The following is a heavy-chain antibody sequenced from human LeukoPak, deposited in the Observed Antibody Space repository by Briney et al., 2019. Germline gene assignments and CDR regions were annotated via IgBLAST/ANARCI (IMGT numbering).Heavy chain of an antibody. V-gene: IGHV3-11*04. D-gene: IGHD3-22*01. Sequence: GGSLRLSCAASGFIFSDYYMSWIRQAPGKGLEWISYLSNSGKTIYYADSVKGRLTISRDNAKNSLYLQMNSLRAEDTAVYYCAREGYYDSSGYCWFDPWGQGTLVTVSS. CDR1: GFIFSDYY. J-gene: IGHJ5*02. CDR3: AREGYYDSSGYCWFDP. CDR2: LSNSGKTI.